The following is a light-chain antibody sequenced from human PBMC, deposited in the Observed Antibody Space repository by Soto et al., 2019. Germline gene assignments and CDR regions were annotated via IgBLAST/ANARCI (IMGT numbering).Light chain of an antibody. J-gene: IGKJ4*01. V-gene: IGKV3-15*01. CDR1: QSVSNN. CDR2: DAS. CDR3: QHYVTWPLT. Sequence: ETVLTQSPGTLPLSPGERTTLSSRSNQSVSNNYLAWYQQKPGQAPRLLIYDASIRATGVPARFSGSRSGAEFTLTSSSLQSEDFAFYYCQHYVTWPLTCGGGTKVDIK.